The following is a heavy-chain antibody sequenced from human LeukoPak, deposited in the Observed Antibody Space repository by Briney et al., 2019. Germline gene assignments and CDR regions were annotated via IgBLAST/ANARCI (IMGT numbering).Heavy chain of an antibody. CDR3: ARRLHGYSLDY. CDR2: ISYDGSNK. CDR1: GFTFSSYA. D-gene: IGHD3-22*01. J-gene: IGHJ4*02. V-gene: IGHV3-30*16. Sequence: GGSLRLSCAASGFTFSSYAMHWVRQAPGKGLEWVAVISYDGSNKYYADSVKGRFIISRDNSKNTLYLQMNSLRAEDTAVYYCARRLHGYSLDYWGQGTLVTVSS.